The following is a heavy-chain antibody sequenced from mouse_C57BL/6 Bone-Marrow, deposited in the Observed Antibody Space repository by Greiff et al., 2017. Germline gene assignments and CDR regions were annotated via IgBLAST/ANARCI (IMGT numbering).Heavy chain of an antibody. Sequence: DVKLQESGPVLVKPGASVKMSCKASGYTFTDYYMNWVKQSHGKSLEWIGVINPYNGGTSYNQKFKGKATLTVDKSSSTAYMELNSLTSEDSAVYYCARSISLPDYWGQGTSVTVSS. D-gene: IGHD5-5*01. CDR2: INPYNGGT. V-gene: IGHV1-19*01. J-gene: IGHJ4*01. CDR3: ARSISLPDY. CDR1: GYTFTDYY.